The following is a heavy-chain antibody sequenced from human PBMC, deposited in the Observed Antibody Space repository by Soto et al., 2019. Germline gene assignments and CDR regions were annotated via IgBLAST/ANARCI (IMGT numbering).Heavy chain of an antibody. D-gene: IGHD1-1*01. Sequence: GGSLRLSCAASGFTSSSYWMHWVRQAPGKGLVWVSRINPDGSSTSYADSVKGRFTISRDNAKNTLYLQMISLRAEDTAAYYCTRDPPGTGIDYWGQGTLVTVSS. CDR2: INPDGSST. V-gene: IGHV3-74*01. CDR3: TRDPPGTGIDY. CDR1: GFTSSSYW. J-gene: IGHJ4*02.